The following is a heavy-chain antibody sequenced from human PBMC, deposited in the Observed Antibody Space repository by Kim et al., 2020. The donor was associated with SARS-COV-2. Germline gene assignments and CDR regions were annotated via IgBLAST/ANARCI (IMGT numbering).Heavy chain of an antibody. Sequence: GGSLRLSCAASGFTFSSYWMHWVRQAPGKGLVWVSHISNDGSSTDYADSVKGRFTISRDNGKNTVYLQMNSLRAEDTALYYCVRDGINGGYDFWSGHYNIYYGLDVWGQGTTVTVYS. CDR1: GFTFSSYW. V-gene: IGHV3-74*01. J-gene: IGHJ6*02. CDR3: VRDGINGGYDFWSGHYNIYYGLDV. CDR2: ISNDGSST. D-gene: IGHD3-3*01.